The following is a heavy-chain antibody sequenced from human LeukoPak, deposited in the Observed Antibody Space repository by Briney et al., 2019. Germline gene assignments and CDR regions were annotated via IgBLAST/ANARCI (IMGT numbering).Heavy chain of an antibody. CDR3: AKDLRGSSSWYYFDY. Sequence: PGGSLRLSCAASGFTFRNYGMHWVRLAPGKGLEWVAFIRYDGSIKYYADSVKGRFTISRDNSKNTLYLQMNSLRAEDTAVYYCAKDLRGSSSWYYFDYWGQGTLVTVSS. CDR1: GFTFRNYG. J-gene: IGHJ4*02. V-gene: IGHV3-30*02. D-gene: IGHD6-13*01. CDR2: IRYDGSIK.